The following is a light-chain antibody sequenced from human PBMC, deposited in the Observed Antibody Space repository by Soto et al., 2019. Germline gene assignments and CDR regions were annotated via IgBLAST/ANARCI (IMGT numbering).Light chain of an antibody. CDR2: GAS. CDR3: QQYGSSPRT. V-gene: IGKV3-20*01. CDR1: QNVASDY. J-gene: IGKJ1*01. Sequence: EFVLTPSPGTLSLSPGERATLSCRASQNVASDYLAWYRQKPGQAPRVLIYGASARAIGIPDRFSGSGSGTDFTLTISRLEPEDFAVYYCQQYGSSPRTFGQGTKGDIK.